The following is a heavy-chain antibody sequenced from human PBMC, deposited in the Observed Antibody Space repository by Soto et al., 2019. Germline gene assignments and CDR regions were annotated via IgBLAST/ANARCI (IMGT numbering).Heavy chain of an antibody. CDR2: IYHSGST. Sequence: ASETLSLTCAVSGYSISSGYYWGWIRQPPGKGLEWIGSIYHSGSTYYNPSLKSRVTISVDTSKNQFSLKLSSVTAADTAVYYCARDQWNTPLYYYDSSGLTYFDYWGQGTLVTVSS. CDR1: GYSISSGYY. CDR3: ARDQWNTPLYYYDSSGLTYFDY. J-gene: IGHJ4*02. V-gene: IGHV4-38-2*02. D-gene: IGHD3-22*01.